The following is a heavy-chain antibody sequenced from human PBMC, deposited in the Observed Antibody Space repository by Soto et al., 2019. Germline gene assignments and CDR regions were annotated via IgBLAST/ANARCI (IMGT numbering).Heavy chain of an antibody. CDR3: AREGLEYSYGDD. D-gene: IGHD5-18*01. Sequence: SCKASGYTFTSYAMHWVRQAPGQRLEWMGWINAGNGNTKYSQKFQGRVTITRDTSASTAYMELSSLRSEDTAVYYCAREGLEYSYGDDWGQGTLVPVSS. V-gene: IGHV1-3*01. CDR1: GYTFTSYA. CDR2: INAGNGNT. J-gene: IGHJ4*02.